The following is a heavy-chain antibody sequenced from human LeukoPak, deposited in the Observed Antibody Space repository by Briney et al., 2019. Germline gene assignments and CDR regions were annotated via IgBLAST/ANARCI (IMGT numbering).Heavy chain of an antibody. Sequence: EASVKVSCKASGGTFSSYAISWVRQAPGQGLEWMGRIIPILGIANYAQKFQGRVTITADKSTSTAYMELSSLRSEDTDVCYCARDRGWYGGNSISAFDIWGQGTMVTVSS. CDR1: GGTFSSYA. V-gene: IGHV1-69*04. D-gene: IGHD4-23*01. CDR3: ARDRGWYGGNSISAFDI. J-gene: IGHJ3*02. CDR2: IIPILGIA.